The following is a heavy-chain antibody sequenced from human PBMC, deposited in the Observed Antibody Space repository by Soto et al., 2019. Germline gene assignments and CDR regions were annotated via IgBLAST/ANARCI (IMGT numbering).Heavy chain of an antibody. D-gene: IGHD2-21*02. CDR3: ARDLWGYCGTDCYPLDV. V-gene: IGHV4-59*01. Sequence: SETLSLTCTVSGGSISRYHWSGIRQPPGKGLEWIGYMYNTGSTVYNPSFKSRVTISVDTSKNQFSLKLNSVTAADTAVYYCARDLWGYCGTDCYPLDVWGQGTTVTVS. J-gene: IGHJ6*02. CDR2: MYNTGST. CDR1: GGSISRYH.